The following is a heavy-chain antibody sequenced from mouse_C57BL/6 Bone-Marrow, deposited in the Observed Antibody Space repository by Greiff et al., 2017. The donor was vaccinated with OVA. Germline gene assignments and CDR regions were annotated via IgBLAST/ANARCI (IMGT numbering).Heavy chain of an antibody. V-gene: IGHV1-81*01. J-gene: IGHJ2*01. Sequence: VQGVESGAELARPGASVKLSCKASGYTFTSYGISWVKQRTGQGLEWIGEIYPRSGNTYYNEKFKGKATLTADKSSSTAYMELRSLTSEDSAVYFCARLGKGSFDYWGQGTTLTVSA. CDR3: ARLGKGSFDY. CDR2: IYPRSGNT. CDR1: GYTFTSYG. D-gene: IGHD1-1*01.